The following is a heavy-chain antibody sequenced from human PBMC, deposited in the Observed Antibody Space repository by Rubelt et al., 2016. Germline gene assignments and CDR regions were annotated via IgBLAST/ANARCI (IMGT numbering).Heavy chain of an antibody. CDR3: ASGRTAMYYFDY. J-gene: IGHJ4*02. CDR1: GYTFTSYA. Sequence: QVQLVQSGSELKKPGASVKVSCKASGYTFTSYAMNWVRQAPGQGLEWMGRINPNSGGTNYAQKFQGRVTMTRDTSISTAYMELSRLRSDDTAVYYCASGRTAMYYFDYWGQGTLVTVSS. D-gene: IGHD5-18*01. CDR2: INPNSGGT. V-gene: IGHV1-2*06.